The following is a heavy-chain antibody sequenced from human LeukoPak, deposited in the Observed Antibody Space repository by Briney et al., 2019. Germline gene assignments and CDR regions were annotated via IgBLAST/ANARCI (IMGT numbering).Heavy chain of an antibody. D-gene: IGHD4-23*01. J-gene: IGHJ4*02. CDR2: ISDSGGDT. V-gene: IGHV3-23*01. Sequence: PGGSLRLSCAASGFTFSNYGMSWVRQAPGKGREGVSDISDSGGDTIYADSVKGRFTISRDNSRNTLYLQMNTLRADDTAVYYCAKRSDYGGNWNYFDYWGQGTLVTVSS. CDR3: AKRSDYGGNWNYFDY. CDR1: GFTFSNYG.